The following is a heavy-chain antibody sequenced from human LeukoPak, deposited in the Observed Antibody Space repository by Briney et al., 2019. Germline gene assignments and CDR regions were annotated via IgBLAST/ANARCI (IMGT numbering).Heavy chain of an antibody. CDR2: ISWNSGSI. Sequence: PGRSLRLSCAASGFTFDDYAVHWVRQAPGKGLEWVSGISWNSGSIGYADSVKGRFTISRDNAKNSLYLQMNSLRAEDTALYYCAKDADRAAAGLDFDYWGQGTLVTVSS. CDR1: GFTFDDYA. D-gene: IGHD6-13*01. V-gene: IGHV3-9*01. CDR3: AKDADRAAAGLDFDY. J-gene: IGHJ4*02.